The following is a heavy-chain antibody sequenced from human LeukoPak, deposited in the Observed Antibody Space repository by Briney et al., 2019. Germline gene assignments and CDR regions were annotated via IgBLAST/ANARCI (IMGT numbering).Heavy chain of an antibody. CDR2: INTNTGNP. CDR1: GYTFTTYS. J-gene: IGHJ4*02. V-gene: IGHV7-4-1*02. Sequence: ASVKVSCKASGYTFTTYSMNWVRQAPGQGLEWMGWINTNTGNPTYAQGFTGRFVFSLDTSVSTAYLQISSLKAEDTAVYYCARDYMGVADPLWGQGTLVTVSS. CDR3: ARDYMGVADPL. D-gene: IGHD3-3*01.